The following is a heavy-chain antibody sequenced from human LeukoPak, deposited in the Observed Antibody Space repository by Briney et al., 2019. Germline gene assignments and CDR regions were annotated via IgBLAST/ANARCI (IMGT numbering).Heavy chain of an antibody. Sequence: GGSLRLSCAASGFTFSNFAMTWVRQAPGKGLEWVGRIKSKTDGGTTDYAAPVKGRFTISRDDSKNTLYLQMNSLKTKDTAVYYCTTSAVAGVYYFDYWGQGTLVTVSS. CDR3: TTSAVAGVYYFDY. D-gene: IGHD6-19*01. V-gene: IGHV3-15*01. CDR1: GFTFSNFA. J-gene: IGHJ4*02. CDR2: IKSKTDGGTT.